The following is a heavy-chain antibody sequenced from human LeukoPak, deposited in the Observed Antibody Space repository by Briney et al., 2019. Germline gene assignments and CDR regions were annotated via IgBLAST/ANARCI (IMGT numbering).Heavy chain of an antibody. V-gene: IGHV3-30*03. CDR3: ARDQTYSSSSYYYYGMDV. CDR1: GFTFSSHS. Sequence: GGSLRLSCAVSGFTFSSHSMNWVRQAPGKGLEWVAVISYDGSNKYYADSVKGRFTISRDNSKNTLYLQMNSLRAEDTAVYYCARDQTYSSSSYYYYGMDVWGQGTTVTVSS. J-gene: IGHJ6*02. D-gene: IGHD6-6*01. CDR2: ISYDGSNK.